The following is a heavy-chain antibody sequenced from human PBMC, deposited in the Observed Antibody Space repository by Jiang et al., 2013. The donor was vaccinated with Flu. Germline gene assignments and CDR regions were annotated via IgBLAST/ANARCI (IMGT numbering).Heavy chain of an antibody. CDR2: TYYRSKWHN. D-gene: IGHD2-2*01. Sequence: SQTLSLTCAISGDSVSSNSAAWNWIRQSPSRGLEWLGRTYYRSKWHNDYAVSVKSRITINPDTSKNQFSLQLNSVTPEDTAVYYCARDRRGSTPYYYYYGMDVWGQGTTVTVSS. CDR1: GDSVSSNSAA. V-gene: IGHV6-1*01. J-gene: IGHJ6*02. CDR3: ARDRRGSTPYYYYYGMDV.